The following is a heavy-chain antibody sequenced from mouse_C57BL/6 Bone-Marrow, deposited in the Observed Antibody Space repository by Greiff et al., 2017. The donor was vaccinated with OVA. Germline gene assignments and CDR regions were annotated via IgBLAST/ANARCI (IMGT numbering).Heavy chain of an antibody. CDR3: TRGSPWFAY. D-gene: IGHD3-2*02. CDR2: IDPENGDT. CDR1: GFNIKDDY. J-gene: IGHJ3*01. V-gene: IGHV14-4*01. Sequence: VQLKQSGAELVRPGASVKLSCTASGFNIKDDYMHWVKQRPEQGLAWIGWIDPENGDTEYASKFQGKATITADTSSNTAYLQLSSLTSEDTAVYYCTRGSPWFAYWGQGTLVTVSA.